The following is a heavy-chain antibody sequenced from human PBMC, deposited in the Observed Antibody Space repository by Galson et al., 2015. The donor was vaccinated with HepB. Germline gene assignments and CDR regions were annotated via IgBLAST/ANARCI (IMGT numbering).Heavy chain of an antibody. CDR3: ARELPYYYGSGSYSRGAFDM. CDR2: IYYNGST. CDR1: GGSISNYY. Sequence: SETLSLTCTVSGGSISNYYWSWIRQPPGKGLECIGYIYYNGSTNYNPSLKSRVTISVDTSKNQFSLKLTSVTAADTAVYYCARELPYYYGSGSYSRGAFDMWGQGTMVTVSS. J-gene: IGHJ3*02. D-gene: IGHD3-10*01. V-gene: IGHV4-59*01.